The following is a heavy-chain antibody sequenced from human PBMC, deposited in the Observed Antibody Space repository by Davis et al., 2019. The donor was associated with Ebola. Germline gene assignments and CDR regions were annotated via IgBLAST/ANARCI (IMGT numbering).Heavy chain of an antibody. CDR1: GFTFGDYF. J-gene: IGHJ4*02. Sequence: GESLKISCAASGFTFGDYFMSWIRQAPGKGLEWVSYISSSGTIVYYADSVKGRFTISRDNAKNSLYLQMNSLRAEDTAVYYCARDPAYCNGIVCPSEYWGQGTLVTVSS. CDR2: ISSSGTIV. D-gene: IGHD2/OR15-2a*01. CDR3: ARDPAYCNGIVCPSEY. V-gene: IGHV3-11*04.